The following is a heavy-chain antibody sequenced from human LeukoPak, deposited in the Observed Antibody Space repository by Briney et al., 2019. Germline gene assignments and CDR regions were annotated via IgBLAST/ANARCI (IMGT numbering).Heavy chain of an antibody. D-gene: IGHD3-3*01. CDR2: IYSGGST. CDR3: ARDRYYDFWSGYVYDY. J-gene: IGHJ4*02. V-gene: IGHV3-53*05. CDR1: GFTVSSNY. Sequence: GGSLRLSCAASGFTVSSNYMSWVRQAPGKGLEWVSVIYSGGSTYYADSVKGRFTISRDNSKNTLYLQMNSLRAEDTAVYYCARDRYYDFWSGYVYDYWGQGTLVTVSS.